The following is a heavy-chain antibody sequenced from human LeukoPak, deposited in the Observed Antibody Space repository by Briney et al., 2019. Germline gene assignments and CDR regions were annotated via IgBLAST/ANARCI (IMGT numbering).Heavy chain of an antibody. CDR3: AKGLSSSWNMYGVDV. Sequence: GGSLRLSCAGSGFTFDNYAMSWVRQAPGKGLEWVSGISASGGSTYYADSVKGRFTISRDNSKNTLYVQMNSLRAEDTAVYYCAKGLSSSWNMYGVDVWGQGTTVSVSS. CDR2: ISASGGST. J-gene: IGHJ6*02. D-gene: IGHD6-13*01. CDR1: GFTFDNYA. V-gene: IGHV3-23*01.